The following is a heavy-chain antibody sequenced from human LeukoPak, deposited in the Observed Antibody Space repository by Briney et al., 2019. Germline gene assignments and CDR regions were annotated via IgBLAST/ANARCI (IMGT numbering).Heavy chain of an antibody. D-gene: IGHD3-3*01. Sequence: PGGSLRLSCAASGFTFSSYSMNWVRQAPGKGLEWVSSISSSSSYIYYADSVKGRFTISRDNAKNSLYLQMNSLRAEDTAVYYCARDDREWLLGFDYWGQGTLVTVSS. V-gene: IGHV3-21*01. CDR1: GFTFSSYS. J-gene: IGHJ4*02. CDR3: ARDDREWLLGFDY. CDR2: ISSSSSYI.